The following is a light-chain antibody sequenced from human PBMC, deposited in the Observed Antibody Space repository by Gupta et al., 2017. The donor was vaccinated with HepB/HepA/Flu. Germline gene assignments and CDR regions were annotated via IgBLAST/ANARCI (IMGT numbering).Light chain of an antibody. J-gene: IGKJ2*01. CDR3: QQYDFLPYS. CDR2: GVS. Sequence: DIQMTQSPSSLSASIGETVTISCQASQDIKKNLNWFQQRPGDAPRLLVYGVSNLQAGVSPRFSGAGFGTHYSLTITRLQAEDSATYFCQQYDFLPYSFGQGT. CDR1: QDIKKN. V-gene: IGKV1-33*01.